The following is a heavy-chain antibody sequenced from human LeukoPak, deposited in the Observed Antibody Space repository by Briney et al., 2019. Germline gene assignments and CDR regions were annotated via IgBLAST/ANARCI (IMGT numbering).Heavy chain of an antibody. V-gene: IGHV3-30*03. CDR2: ISYVGSNK. J-gene: IGHJ3*02. CDR1: GFTFSSFG. Sequence: GRSLRLSCAASGFTFSSFGMHWVRQTPGKGLEWVAVISYVGSNKYYADSVKGRFTISRDNSKNTLYLQMNSLRAEDTAVYYCASSPGIWGQGTMVTVSS. CDR3: ASSPGI.